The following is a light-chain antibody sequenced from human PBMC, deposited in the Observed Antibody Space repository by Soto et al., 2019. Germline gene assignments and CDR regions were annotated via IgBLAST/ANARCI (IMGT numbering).Light chain of an antibody. CDR2: EVT. CDR1: SSDVGSYNF. V-gene: IGLV2-23*02. CDR3: CSYAGSSIFYV. J-gene: IGLJ1*01. Sequence: QSVLTQPASVSGSPGQSITISCTGTSSDVGSYNFVSWYQQHPGKAPKLMIYEVTKRPSGVSNRFSGSKSGNTASLTISGLQAEDEADYYCCSYAGSSIFYVFGTGTKLTVL.